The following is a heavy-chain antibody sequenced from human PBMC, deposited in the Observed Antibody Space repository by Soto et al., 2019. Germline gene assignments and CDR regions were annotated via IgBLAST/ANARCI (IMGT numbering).Heavy chain of an antibody. CDR2: FDPEDGET. Sequence: ASVKVSCKVSGYTLTELSMHWVRQAPGKGPEWMGGFDPEDGETIYAQKFQGRVTMTEDTSTDTAYMELSSLRSEDTAVYYCATVYVVVTAILGGWFDPWGQGTLVTVSS. CDR3: ATVYVVVTAILGGWFDP. J-gene: IGHJ5*02. CDR1: GYTLTELS. V-gene: IGHV1-24*01. D-gene: IGHD2-21*02.